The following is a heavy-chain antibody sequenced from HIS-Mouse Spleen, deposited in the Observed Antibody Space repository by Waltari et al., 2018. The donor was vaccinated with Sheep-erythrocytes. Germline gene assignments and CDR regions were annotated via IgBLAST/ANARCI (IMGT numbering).Heavy chain of an antibody. V-gene: IGHV1-69*01. D-gene: IGHD6-19*01. J-gene: IGHJ3*02. CDR1: GGTFSSYA. CDR2: NIPSFGTA. Sequence: QVQLVQSGAEVKKPGSSVKVSCKASGGTFSSYAISWVRQAPGQGLEWMGGNIPSFGTANYARKFQGRVTITADESTSTAYMELSSLRSEDTAVYYCARDTSSDSSGWHDAFDIWGQGTMVTVSS. CDR3: ARDTSSDSSGWHDAFDI.